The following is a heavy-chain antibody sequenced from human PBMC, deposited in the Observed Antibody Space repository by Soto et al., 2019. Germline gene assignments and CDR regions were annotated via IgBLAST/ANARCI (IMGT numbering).Heavy chain of an antibody. CDR2: ISYDGSNK. D-gene: IGHD1-26*01. J-gene: IGHJ4*02. Sequence: QVQLVESGGGVVQPGRSLRLSCAASGFTFSSYGMHWVRQAPGKGLEWVAVISYDGSNKYYADSVNGRFTISRDNSKNTLYLQMNSLTAEATGVYYCAKDKGIVGATPHYWGQGTLVTVSS. CDR3: AKDKGIVGATPHY. V-gene: IGHV3-30*18. CDR1: GFTFSSYG.